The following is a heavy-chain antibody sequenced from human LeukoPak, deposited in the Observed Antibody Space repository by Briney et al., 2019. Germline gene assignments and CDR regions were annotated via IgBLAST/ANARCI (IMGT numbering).Heavy chain of an antibody. V-gene: IGHV4-59*11. CDR3: ARGGTTVTPGLLWFDP. J-gene: IGHJ5*02. Sequence: SETLSLTCSVSGGSISSHYWSWIRQPPGKGLEWIGYIYYSGSTEYNPSLKSRVTISVDTSQNQFSLKLSSVTAADTAVYYCARGGTTVTPGLLWFDPWGQGTLVTVSS. CDR1: GGSISSHY. CDR2: IYYSGST. D-gene: IGHD4-17*01.